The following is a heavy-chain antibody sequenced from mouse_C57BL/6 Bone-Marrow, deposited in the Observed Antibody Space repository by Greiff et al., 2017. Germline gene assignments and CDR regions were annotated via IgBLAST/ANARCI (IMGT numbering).Heavy chain of an antibody. CDR1: GYTFTSYW. Sequence: VQLQQPGAELVKPGASVKLSCKASGYTFTSYWMHWVKQRPGQGLEWIGMIHPNSGSTNYNEKFKSKATLTVDQSSSTAYMQLSSLTSEDSAVYYCARGRWLLRGGDAMDYWGQGTSVTVSS. CDR2: IHPNSGST. V-gene: IGHV1-64*01. D-gene: IGHD2-3*01. CDR3: ARGRWLLRGGDAMDY. J-gene: IGHJ4*01.